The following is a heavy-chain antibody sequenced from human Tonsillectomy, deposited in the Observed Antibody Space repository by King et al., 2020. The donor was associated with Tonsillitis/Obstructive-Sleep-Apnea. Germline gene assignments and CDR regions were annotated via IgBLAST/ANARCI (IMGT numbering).Heavy chain of an antibody. CDR2: IKQDVTEK. Sequence: EVQLVESGGDLVQPGVSLRLSYGASRFTFSSYWMSWVSQAPGKGLEWVANIKQDVTEKHYVDSVKGRFTISRDNADNSVYLQMNSLRAEDTALYYCAREAWGSLDSWGQGNLVTVSS. D-gene: IGHD3-16*01. J-gene: IGHJ4*02. V-gene: IGHV3-7*03. CDR3: AREAWGSLDS. CDR1: RFTFSSYW.